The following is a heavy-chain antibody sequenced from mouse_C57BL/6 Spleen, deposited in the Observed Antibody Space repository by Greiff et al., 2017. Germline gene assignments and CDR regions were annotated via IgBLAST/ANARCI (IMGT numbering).Heavy chain of an antibody. Sequence: QVQLKQSGPELVKPGASVKISCKASGYSFTSYYIHWVKQRPGQGLEWIGWIYPGSGNTKYNEKFKGKATLTADTSSSTAYMQLSSLQSEDSAVYYCARADDGYYDYFDYWGQGTTLTVSS. D-gene: IGHD2-3*01. CDR2: IYPGSGNT. CDR3: ARADDGYYDYFDY. J-gene: IGHJ2*01. V-gene: IGHV1-66*01. CDR1: GYSFTSYY.